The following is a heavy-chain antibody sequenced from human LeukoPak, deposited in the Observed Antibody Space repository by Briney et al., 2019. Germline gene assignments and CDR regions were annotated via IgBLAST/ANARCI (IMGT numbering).Heavy chain of an antibody. V-gene: IGHV4-34*01. CDR1: GGSISSYY. Sequence: PSETLSLTCTVSGGSISSYYWSWIRQPPGKGLEWIGEINHSGSTNYNPSLKSLVTISVDTSKNQFSLKLSSVTAADTAVYYCARPADYGDYVPGYWGQGTLVTVSS. CDR3: ARPADYGDYVPGY. CDR2: INHSGST. J-gene: IGHJ4*02. D-gene: IGHD4-17*01.